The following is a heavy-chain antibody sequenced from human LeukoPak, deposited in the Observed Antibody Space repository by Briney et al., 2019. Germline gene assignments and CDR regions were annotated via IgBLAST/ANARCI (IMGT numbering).Heavy chain of an antibody. V-gene: IGHV4-59*01. CDR2: IYYSGST. CDR1: GASISSYY. CDR3: ARGYGIGAFDI. Sequence: PSETLSLTCTVSGASISSYYWSWIRQPPGKELEWIGNIYYSGSTNYNPSLKSRVTISVDTSKNQFSLKLSSVTAADTAVYYCARGYGIGAFDIWGQGTMVTVSS. J-gene: IGHJ3*02. D-gene: IGHD1-26*01.